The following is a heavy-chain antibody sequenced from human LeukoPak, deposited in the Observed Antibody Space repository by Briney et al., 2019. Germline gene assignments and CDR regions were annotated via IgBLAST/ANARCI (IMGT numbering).Heavy chain of an antibody. CDR2: ISSSSSYI. J-gene: IGHJ4*02. D-gene: IGHD6-13*01. V-gene: IGHV3-21*01. CDR1: GFTFINYG. CDR3: ARDSITGSSWTYYFDY. Sequence: GGTLRLSCAASGFTFINYGMNWVRQAPGKGLEWVSSISSSSSYIYYADSVKGRFTISRDNAKNSLYLQMNSLRAEDTAVYYCARDSITGSSWTYYFDYWGQGTLVTVSS.